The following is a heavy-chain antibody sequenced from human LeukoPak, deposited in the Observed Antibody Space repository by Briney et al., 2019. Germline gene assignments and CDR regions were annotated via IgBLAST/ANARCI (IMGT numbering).Heavy chain of an antibody. J-gene: IGHJ4*02. CDR3: ASWGPLIAHGY. D-gene: IGHD3-16*01. CDR1: GFPVSSNH. V-gene: IGHV3-53*01. CDR2: ISSGGTT. Sequence: GGSLRLSCAVSGFPVSSNHMSWVRQAPGKGLEWVSIISSGGTTYYLDSVKGRFTISRDNSKNTLYLQMNSLRAEDTAVYYCASWGPLIAHGYWGQGTLVTVSS.